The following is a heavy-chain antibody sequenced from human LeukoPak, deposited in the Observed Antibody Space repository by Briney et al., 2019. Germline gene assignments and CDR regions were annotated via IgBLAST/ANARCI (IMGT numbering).Heavy chain of an antibody. J-gene: IGHJ5*02. CDR1: GFMFSKSW. D-gene: IGHD4-17*01. CDR2: IYNDGSTT. Sequence: PGGSLRLSCAASGFMFSKSWMHWVRQVPGKGLVWVARIYNDGSTTNYADSVKGRFTISRDNAANTLFLQMSSLRAEDTAVYYCAREKDDHGDLGPLDAWGQGDLVTVSS. V-gene: IGHV3-74*01. CDR3: AREKDDHGDLGPLDA.